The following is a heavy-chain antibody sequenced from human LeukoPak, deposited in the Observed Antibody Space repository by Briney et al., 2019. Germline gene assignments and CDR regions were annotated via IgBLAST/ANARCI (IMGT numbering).Heavy chain of an antibody. D-gene: IGHD3-16*01. CDR3: ARTGGNDAFDI. V-gene: IGHV3-21*01. J-gene: IGHJ3*02. CDR1: GFTFSSYS. Sequence: GSLRLSCAASGFTFSSYSMNWVRQAPGKGLEWVSSISSSSSYIYYADSVKGRFTISRDNAKNSPYLQMNSLRAEDTAVYYCARTGGNDAFDIWGQGTMVTVSS. CDR2: ISSSSSYI.